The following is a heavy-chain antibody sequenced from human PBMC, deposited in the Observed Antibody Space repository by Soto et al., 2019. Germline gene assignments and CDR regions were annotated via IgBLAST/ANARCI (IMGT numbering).Heavy chain of an antibody. D-gene: IGHD3-9*01. CDR2: IYHSGST. CDR1: GGSISPSNW. V-gene: IGHV4-4*02. CDR3: ARDGNCDILTGRRYDAFDI. J-gene: IGHJ3*02. Sequence: SETLSLSSAGSGGSISPSNWWGWVRQPPGKGLEWIGEIYHSGSTNYNPSLKSRVTISVDKSKNQFSLKLSSVTAADTAVYYCARDGNCDILTGRRYDAFDIWGQGTMVT.